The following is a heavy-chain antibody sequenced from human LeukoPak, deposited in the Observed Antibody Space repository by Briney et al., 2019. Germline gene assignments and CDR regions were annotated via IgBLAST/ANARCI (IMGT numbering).Heavy chain of an antibody. J-gene: IGHJ4*02. D-gene: IGHD6-13*01. Sequence: PGGSLRLSCAASGFTFSSYAMSWVRQAPGKGLEWVSTISGGGTGTYYADSVKGRFTISRDNSETTLYLQMNSLRADDTAVYYCAKSYSSSWYYFDYWGQGTLVTVSS. CDR1: GFTFSSYA. V-gene: IGHV3-23*01. CDR3: AKSYSSSWYYFDY. CDR2: ISGGGTGT.